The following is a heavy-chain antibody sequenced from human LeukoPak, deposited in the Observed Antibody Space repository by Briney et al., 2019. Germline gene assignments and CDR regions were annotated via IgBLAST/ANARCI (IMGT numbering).Heavy chain of an antibody. CDR1: GGSISTYY. D-gene: IGHD1-26*01. CDR3: ARDLNWDSH. Sequence: PSETLSLTCTVSGGSISTYYWNWIRQPPGKGLECLANIRPDGREKYYMDSVKGRFTISRDNTKNSLYLQMTSLRAEDTAVYYCARDLNWDSHWGQGTLVTVSS. J-gene: IGHJ4*02. CDR2: IRPDGREK. V-gene: IGHV3-7*01.